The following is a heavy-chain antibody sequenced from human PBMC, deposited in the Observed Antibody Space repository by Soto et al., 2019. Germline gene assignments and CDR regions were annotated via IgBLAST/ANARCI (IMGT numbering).Heavy chain of an antibody. CDR3: ARTTGRHLDF. Sequence: SDPLSLTCSVSYASIRFSSVFWVWFRQPPGMGREWIGNIDYSETAYFHPSLGTRVTFPVDTFKNQFSLSLCPVTAADTAVYYCARTTGRHLDFWGQGILVTVSS. CDR2: IDYSETA. CDR1: YASIRFSSVF. D-gene: IGHD4-4*01. J-gene: IGHJ4*01. V-gene: IGHV4-39*01.